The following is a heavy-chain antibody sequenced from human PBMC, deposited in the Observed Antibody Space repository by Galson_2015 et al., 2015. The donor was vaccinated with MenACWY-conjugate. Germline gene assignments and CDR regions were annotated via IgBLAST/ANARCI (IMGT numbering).Heavy chain of an antibody. D-gene: IGHD3-22*01. CDR2: ISSSGYT. Sequence: SLRLSCAASGFTFSGSYMTWIRQAPGKGLEWISYISSSGYTNYADSVKGRFTISRDNAKSSLYLQLDSLRAEDTAVYYCARGVDYYHSSAYYYSLSYFDYWGQGTLVTVSS. V-gene: IGHV3-11*05. CDR1: GFTFSGSY. CDR3: ARGVDYYHSSAYYYSLSYFDY. J-gene: IGHJ4*02.